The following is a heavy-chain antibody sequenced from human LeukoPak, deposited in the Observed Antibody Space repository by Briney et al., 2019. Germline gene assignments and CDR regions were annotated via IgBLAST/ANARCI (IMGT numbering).Heavy chain of an antibody. J-gene: IGHJ6*03. Sequence: SETLSLTCTVSGGSVSSSSYYWGWIRQPPGKGLEWIGSIYYSGSTYYNPSLKSRVTISVDTSKNQFSLKLSSVTAADTAVYYCARHYYDSSGYYYYYYYMDVWGKGTTVTVSS. D-gene: IGHD3-22*01. CDR1: GGSVSSSSYY. CDR2: IYYSGST. CDR3: ARHYYDSSGYYYYYYYMDV. V-gene: IGHV4-39*01.